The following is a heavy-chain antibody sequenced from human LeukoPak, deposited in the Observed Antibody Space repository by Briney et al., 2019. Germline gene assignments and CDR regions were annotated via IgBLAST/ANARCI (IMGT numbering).Heavy chain of an antibody. V-gene: IGHV4-34*01. Sequence: RASETLSLTCAVYGGSFSGYYWSWIRQPPGKGLEWIGEINHSGSTNYNPSLKSRVTISVDTSKNQFSLKLSSVTAADTAVYYCARVGVLDTAMPIYYFDYWGQGTLVTVSS. D-gene: IGHD5-18*01. J-gene: IGHJ4*02. CDR1: GGSFSGYY. CDR2: INHSGST. CDR3: ARVGVLDTAMPIYYFDY.